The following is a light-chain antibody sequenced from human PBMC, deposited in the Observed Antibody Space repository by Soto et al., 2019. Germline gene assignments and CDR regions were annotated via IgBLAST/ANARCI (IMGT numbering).Light chain of an antibody. Sequence: ENVLTQSPGTLSLSPGERATLSCRASQGVSSSYLAWYPQKLGQALRLLIYGASSRATGIPDRFSGSGSGTDFTLTISSLEPEDFAVYYCQQYGSSPRTFGQGTKVDIK. V-gene: IGKV3-20*01. J-gene: IGKJ1*01. CDR2: GAS. CDR1: QGVSSSY. CDR3: QQYGSSPRT.